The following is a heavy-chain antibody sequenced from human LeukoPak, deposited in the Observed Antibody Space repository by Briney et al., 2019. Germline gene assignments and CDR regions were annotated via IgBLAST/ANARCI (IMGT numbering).Heavy chain of an antibody. CDR1: GGSISSSSYY. CDR2: IYYSGST. Sequence: SETLSLTCTVSGGSISSSSYYWGWIRQPPGKGLEWIGSIYYSGSTYYNPSLKSRVTISVDTSKNQFSLKLSSVTAADTAVYYCASRLPSDIVVVPAAPTDYWGQGTLVTVSS. CDR3: ASRLPSDIVVVPAAPTDY. D-gene: IGHD2-2*01. J-gene: IGHJ4*02. V-gene: IGHV4-39*01.